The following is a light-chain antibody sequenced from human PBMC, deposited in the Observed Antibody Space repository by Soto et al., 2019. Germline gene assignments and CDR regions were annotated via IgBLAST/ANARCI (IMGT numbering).Light chain of an antibody. CDR3: SSYTITTALV. V-gene: IGLV2-14*01. Sequence: QSVLTQPGSVSGSPGQSITISCTGTSSDVGGYNFVSWHQQHPGKAPKLIISEVSNRPSGVSNRFSGSKSGNTASLTISGLQTEDEGEYYCSSYTITTALVFGSGTKVTVL. CDR2: EVS. CDR1: SSDVGGYNF. J-gene: IGLJ1*01.